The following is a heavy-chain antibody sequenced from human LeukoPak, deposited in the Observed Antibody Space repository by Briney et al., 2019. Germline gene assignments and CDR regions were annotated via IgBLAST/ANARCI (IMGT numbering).Heavy chain of an antibody. CDR1: GGSFSGYY. J-gene: IGHJ4*02. D-gene: IGHD4-17*01. CDR3: ARGATVTTWIPLKKFDY. V-gene: IGHV4-34*01. Sequence: SETLSLTCAVYGGSFSGYYWSWIRQPPGKGLEWIGEINHSGSTNYNPSLKSRVTISVDTSKNQFSLKLSSVTAADTAVYYCARGATVTTWIPLKKFDYWGQGTLVTVSS. CDR2: INHSGST.